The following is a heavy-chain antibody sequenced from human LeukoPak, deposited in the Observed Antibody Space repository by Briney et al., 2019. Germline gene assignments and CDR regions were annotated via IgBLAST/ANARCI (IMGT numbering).Heavy chain of an antibody. V-gene: IGHV3-30*18. CDR1: GFTFSSYG. Sequence: PGGSLRLSCAASGFTFSSYGMHWVRQAPGKGLEWVAVISYDGSNKYYADSVKGRFTISRDNSKNTLYLQMNSLRAEDTAVYYCAKDERQYYDFWSGYLYYYYYYYGMDVWGQGTTVTVSS. CDR2: ISYDGSNK. J-gene: IGHJ6*02. D-gene: IGHD3-3*01. CDR3: AKDERQYYDFWSGYLYYYYYYYGMDV.